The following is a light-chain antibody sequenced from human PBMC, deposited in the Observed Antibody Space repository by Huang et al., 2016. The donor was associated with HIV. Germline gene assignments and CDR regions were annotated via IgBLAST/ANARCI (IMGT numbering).Light chain of an antibody. V-gene: IGKV1-12*01. CDR2: DAS. CDR3: QQASSFPLT. Sequence: DIQMTQSPSSVSASVGDRVVITSRASQDISSWVAWYQQRPWKAPEHLIFDASTLQNGVPSRFSGSVSGTDFVLTISSLQPEDFATYYCQQASSFPLTFGGGTKVEIK. CDR1: QDISSW. J-gene: IGKJ4*01.